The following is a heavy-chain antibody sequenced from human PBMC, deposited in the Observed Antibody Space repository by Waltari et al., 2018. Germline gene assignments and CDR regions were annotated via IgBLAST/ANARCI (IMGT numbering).Heavy chain of an antibody. Sequence: EVQLLESGGDLVRPGGSLRLSCEASGFTVSTHAMSWVRQAPGTGLEWVSVICSGIVDIHYVDSVKRRFTLSNSKNMVWLDMNDLRVEDTAVYYCAKEVNGWYFDFWGQGTPVTVSS. CDR2: ICSGIVDI. V-gene: IGHV3-23*03. J-gene: IGHJ4*02. D-gene: IGHD6-19*01. CDR3: AKEVNGWYFDF. CDR1: GFTVSTHA.